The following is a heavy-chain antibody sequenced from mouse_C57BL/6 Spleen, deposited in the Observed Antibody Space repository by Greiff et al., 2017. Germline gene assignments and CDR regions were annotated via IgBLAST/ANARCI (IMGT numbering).Heavy chain of an antibody. D-gene: IGHD4-1*01. CDR1: GYTFTDYY. V-gene: IGHV1-26*01. Sequence: EVQLQQSGPELVKPGASVKISCKASGYTFTDYYMNWVKQSHGKSLEWIGDINPNNGGTSYNQKFKGKATLTVDKSSSTAYMELRSLTSEDSAVYYCASSNWDEWYFDVWGTGTTVTVSS. CDR2: INPNNGGT. J-gene: IGHJ1*03. CDR3: ASSNWDEWYFDV.